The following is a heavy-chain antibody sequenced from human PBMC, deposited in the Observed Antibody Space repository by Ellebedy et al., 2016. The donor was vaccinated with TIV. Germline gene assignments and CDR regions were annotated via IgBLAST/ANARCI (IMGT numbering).Heavy chain of an antibody. J-gene: IGHJ4*02. CDR2: IWSDGNIE. CDR1: GFIFSSYA. Sequence: PGGSLRLSCAASGFIFSSYAMHWVRLAPGQGLEWVAVIWSDGNIEYYGDSVKGRFTISRDNSKNTLYLQMNSLRAEDTAVYHCARDNRGYFGSGSYPFDYWGQGTLVTVSS. V-gene: IGHV3-33*01. CDR3: ARDNRGYFGSGSYPFDY. D-gene: IGHD3-10*01.